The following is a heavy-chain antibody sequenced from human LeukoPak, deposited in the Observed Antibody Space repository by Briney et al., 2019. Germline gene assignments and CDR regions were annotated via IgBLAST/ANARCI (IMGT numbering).Heavy chain of an antibody. D-gene: IGHD6-13*01. CDR1: GYTLTELS. CDR3: ATVALPGIGAAGTDY. J-gene: IGHJ4*02. CDR2: FDPEDGET. V-gene: IGHV1-24*01. Sequence: ASVKVSCEVSGYTLTELSMHWVRQAPGKGLEWMGGFDPEDGETIYAQKFQGRVTMTEDTSTDTAYMELSSLRSEDTAVYYCATVALPGIGAAGTDYWGQGTLVTVSS.